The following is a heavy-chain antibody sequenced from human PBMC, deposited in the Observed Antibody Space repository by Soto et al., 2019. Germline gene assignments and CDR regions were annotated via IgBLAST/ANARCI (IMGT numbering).Heavy chain of an antibody. Sequence: EVQLLESGGGLVQPGGSLRLSCAASGFTFSSYAMSWVRQAPGKGLEWVSAISGSGGSTYYADSVKGRFTISRDNSKNTLYLQMNSLRAEDTAVYYCAKDNLNYYDSSGYPGVWGQGTLVTVSS. CDR2: ISGSGGST. D-gene: IGHD3-22*01. CDR3: AKDNLNYYDSSGYPGV. V-gene: IGHV3-23*01. CDR1: GFTFSSYA. J-gene: IGHJ4*02.